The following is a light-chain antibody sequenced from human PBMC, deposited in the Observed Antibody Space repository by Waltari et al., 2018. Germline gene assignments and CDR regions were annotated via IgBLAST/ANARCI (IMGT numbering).Light chain of an antibody. J-gene: IGKJ5*01. CDR2: FAS. CDR3: QQRNNWPPMT. CDR1: QSVGDS. V-gene: IGKV3-11*01. Sequence: EVVLTQSPATLSLSPGETATLSCRASQSVGDSLAWYQQKPGQPLRLLISFASTRATGVPARFSASGSGTDFTLTISSLEPDDFAVYYCQQRNNWPPMTFGQGTRLEI.